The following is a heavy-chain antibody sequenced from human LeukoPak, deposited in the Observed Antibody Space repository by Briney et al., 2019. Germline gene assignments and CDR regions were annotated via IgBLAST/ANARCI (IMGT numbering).Heavy chain of an antibody. Sequence: GASVKVSCKASGYTFTSYAIHWVRQAPGQRLEWMGWISAGNGNTKYSQKFQGRVTITRDTSASTAYMELSSLRSEDTAVYYCARGAGITIFGVAPYGMDVWGQGTTVTVSS. V-gene: IGHV1-3*01. J-gene: IGHJ6*02. D-gene: IGHD3-3*01. CDR2: ISAGNGNT. CDR3: ARGAGITIFGVAPYGMDV. CDR1: GYTFTSYA.